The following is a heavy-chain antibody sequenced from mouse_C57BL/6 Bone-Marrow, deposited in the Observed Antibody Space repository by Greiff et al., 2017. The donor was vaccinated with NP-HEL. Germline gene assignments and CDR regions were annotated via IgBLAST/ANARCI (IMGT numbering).Heavy chain of an antibody. CDR3: ARRAKSYYYGSSYDAMDY. CDR2: ISYSGST. V-gene: IGHV3-8*01. J-gene: IGHJ4*01. CDR1: GYSITSDY. D-gene: IGHD1-1*01. Sequence: EVQLQESGPGLAKPSQTLSLTCSVTGYSITSDYWNWIRKFPGNKLEYMGYISYSGSTYYNPSLKSRISITRDTSKNQYYLQLNSVTTEDTATYYCARRAKSYYYGSSYDAMDYWGQGTSVTVSS.